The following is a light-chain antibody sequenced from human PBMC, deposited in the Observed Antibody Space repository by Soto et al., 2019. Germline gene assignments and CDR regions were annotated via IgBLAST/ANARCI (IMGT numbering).Light chain of an antibody. V-gene: IGKV3D-15*01. CDR2: DAS. CDR1: QSVGSK. J-gene: IGKJ4*01. CDR3: QEYKNWRTIT. Sequence: EIVRTQSPPTLSVSPGERATLSCRASQSVGSKLAWYQQRPCQAPRLIIYDASNRATGIPARFSGSGSGTEFILTITSLQSQDFAVYYGQEYKNWRTITCGGGTQVEIK.